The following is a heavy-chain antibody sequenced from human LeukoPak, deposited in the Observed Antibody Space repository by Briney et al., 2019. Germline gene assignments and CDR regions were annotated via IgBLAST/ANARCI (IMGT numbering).Heavy chain of an antibody. D-gene: IGHD3-3*01. V-gene: IGHV1-2*02. CDR3: APQPYDGHKGLNY. J-gene: IGHJ4*02. CDR1: GYTFTGCY. Sequence: GASVKVSCKAFGYTFTGCYMHWVRQAPGQGLEWTGWINPNSGGTIYAQKFQGRVTMTRDTSISTAYMELSSLRSDDTAVYYCAPQPYDGHKGLNYWGQGTLVTVSS. CDR2: INPNSGGT.